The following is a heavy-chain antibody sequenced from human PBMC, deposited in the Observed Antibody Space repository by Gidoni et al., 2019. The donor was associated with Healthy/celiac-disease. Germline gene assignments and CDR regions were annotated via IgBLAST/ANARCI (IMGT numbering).Heavy chain of an antibody. J-gene: IGHJ6*02. V-gene: IGHV3-66*01. D-gene: IGHD1-1*01. CDR3: ASTSSSGGTTDFNYGMDV. CDR1: GFTVSSNY. Sequence: EVQLVESGGGLVQPGGSLRLSGAASGFTVSSNYMSWVRQAPGKGLEWVSVIYSGGSTYYADSVKGRFTISRDNSKNTLYLQMNSLRAEDTAVYYCASTSSSGGTTDFNYGMDVWGQGTTVTVSS. CDR2: IYSGGST.